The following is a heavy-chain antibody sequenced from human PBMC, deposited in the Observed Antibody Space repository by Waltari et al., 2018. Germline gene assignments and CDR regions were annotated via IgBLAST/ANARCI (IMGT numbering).Heavy chain of an antibody. CDR2: IKSKTDGGAT. J-gene: IGHJ4*02. D-gene: IGHD3-3*01. V-gene: IGHV3-15*07. CDR3: TTVHRIGRFLEWFSEAATFDY. CDR1: GFIFSNAW. Sequence: EVQLVESGGGLVKPGGSLRLSCAASGFIFSNAWMNWVRQAPGKGLEWVGRIKSKTDGGATDYAAPGKDRLTISRDYSKNTLYLQMNSLKTADTAMYYCTTVHRIGRFLEWFSEAATFDYWGQGTLVTVSA.